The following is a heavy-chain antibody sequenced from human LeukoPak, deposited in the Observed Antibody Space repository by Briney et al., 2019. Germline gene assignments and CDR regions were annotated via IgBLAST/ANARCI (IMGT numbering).Heavy chain of an antibody. CDR3: ARSFFYGSGSYSLYYFDY. CDR2: ISGGGSST. CDR1: GFTFSSFA. J-gene: IGHJ4*02. Sequence: PGGSLRLSCAASGFTFSSFAMSWVRQAPGKGLEWVSTISGGGSSTYYADSVKGRFTFSRDNSKNTLHLHMISLRAEDTAVYYCARSFFYGSGSYSLYYFDYWGQGTLVTVSS. V-gene: IGHV3-23*01. D-gene: IGHD3-10*01.